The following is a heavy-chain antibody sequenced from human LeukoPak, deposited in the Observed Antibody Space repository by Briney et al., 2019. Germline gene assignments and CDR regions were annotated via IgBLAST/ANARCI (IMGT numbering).Heavy chain of an antibody. CDR1: GFSLSSHS. V-gene: IGHV3-21*01. CDR3: ARDRVSGFGPDY. CDR2: VSSSSSFI. D-gene: IGHD3-10*01. J-gene: IGHJ4*02. Sequence: GGSLRLSCAASGFSLSSHSMNWVRQAPGKGLEWVSSVSSSSSFIYYADSVKGRFTISRDNAKKSLYLQMNSLRAEDTAVYYCARDRVSGFGPDYWGQGTLVTVSS.